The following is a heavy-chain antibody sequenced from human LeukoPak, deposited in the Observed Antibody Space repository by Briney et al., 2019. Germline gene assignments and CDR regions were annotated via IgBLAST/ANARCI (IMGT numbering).Heavy chain of an antibody. CDR2: ISAYNGNT. CDR1: GYTFTSYG. V-gene: IGHV1-18*01. CDR3: ASSRDGYNHDY. J-gene: IGHJ4*02. Sequence: ASVKVSCKASGYTFTSYGISWVRQAPGQGLEWMGWISAYNGNTNYAQKFQGRVTMTRDMSTSTVYMELSSLRSEDTAVYYCASSRDGYNHDYWGQGTLVTVSS. D-gene: IGHD5-24*01.